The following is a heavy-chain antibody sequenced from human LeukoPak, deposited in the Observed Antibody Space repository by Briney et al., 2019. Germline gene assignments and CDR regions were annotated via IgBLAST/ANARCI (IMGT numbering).Heavy chain of an antibody. CDR2: INPNSGGT. CDR1: GYTFTGYY. V-gene: IGHV1-2*06. D-gene: IGHD3-22*01. Sequence: GASVKVSCKASGYTFTGYYMHWVRQAPGQGLEWMGRINPNSGGTNYAQKFQGRVTMTRDTSTSTAYMELRSLRSDDTAVYYCARDRYYYDSSGYYSHFDYWGQGTLVTVSS. CDR3: ARDRYYYDSSGYYSHFDY. J-gene: IGHJ4*02.